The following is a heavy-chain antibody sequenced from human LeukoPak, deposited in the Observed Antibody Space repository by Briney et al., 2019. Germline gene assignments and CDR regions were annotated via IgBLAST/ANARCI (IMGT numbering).Heavy chain of an antibody. V-gene: IGHV4-4*02. D-gene: IGHD3-3*01. Sequence: SGTLSLTCAVSGGSISSSNWWSWVRQPPGKGLEWIGEIYHGGSTNYNPSLKSRVTISVDKSKNQFSLKLSSVTAADTAVYYCARLGAGPTYYDFWSGYSSFYFDYWGQGTLVTVSS. J-gene: IGHJ4*02. CDR3: ARLGAGPTYYDFWSGYSSFYFDY. CDR2: IYHGGST. CDR1: GGSISSSNW.